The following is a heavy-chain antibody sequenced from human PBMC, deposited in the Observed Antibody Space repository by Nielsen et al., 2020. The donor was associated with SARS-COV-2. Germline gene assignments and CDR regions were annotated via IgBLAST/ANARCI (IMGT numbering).Heavy chain of an antibody. D-gene: IGHD3-22*01. CDR3: TKGAWYYDSSGYYAY. CDR1: GFTFSSYW. Sequence: SLKISCAASGFTFSSYWMSWVRQAPGKGLEWVAVISYDGSNKYYADSVKGRFTISRDNSKNTLYLQMNSLRAEDTAVYYCTKGAWYYDSSGYYAYWGQGTLVTVSS. V-gene: IGHV3-30*18. J-gene: IGHJ4*02. CDR2: ISYDGSNK.